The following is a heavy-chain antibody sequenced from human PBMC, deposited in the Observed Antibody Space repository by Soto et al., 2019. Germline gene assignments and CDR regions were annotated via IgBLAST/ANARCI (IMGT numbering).Heavy chain of an antibody. CDR3: VRDLLGSGGHFDY. J-gene: IGHJ4*02. CDR2: IWYDGSNT. Sequence: LXLSCAASRFTFSSYCMHWVRQAPGKGLEWVAHIWYDGSNTYYADSVKGRFTISRDNSRNTLYLQMNSLRAEDTAVYHCVRDLLGSGGHFDYWGQGTPVTVSS. V-gene: IGHV3-33*01. D-gene: IGHD7-27*01. CDR1: RFTFSSYC.